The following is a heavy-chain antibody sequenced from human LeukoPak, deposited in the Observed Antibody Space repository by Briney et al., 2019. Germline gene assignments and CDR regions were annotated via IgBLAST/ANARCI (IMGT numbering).Heavy chain of an antibody. V-gene: IGHV1-18*01. CDR2: ISAYNGNT. Sequence: ASVKVSCKASGYTLTSYGISWVRQAPGQGLEWMGWISAYNGNTNYAQKLQGRVTMTTDTSTSTAYMELRSLRSDDTAVYYCARWGQYSSSWYGGYWGQGTLVTVSS. J-gene: IGHJ4*02. D-gene: IGHD6-13*01. CDR3: ARWGQYSSSWYGGY. CDR1: GYTLTSYG.